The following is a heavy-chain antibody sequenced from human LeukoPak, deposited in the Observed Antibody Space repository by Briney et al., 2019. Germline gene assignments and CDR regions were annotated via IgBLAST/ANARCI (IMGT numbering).Heavy chain of an antibody. D-gene: IGHD3-9*01. J-gene: IGHJ3*02. V-gene: IGHV4-38-2*01. Sequence: SETLSLTCAVSGYSISSGYYWGWIRQPPGKGLEWIGGIYHSGSTYYNPSLKSRVTISVDTSKNQFSLKLSSVTAADTAVYYCARHGTKYYDILTGYYNAFGIWGQGTMVTVSS. CDR2: IYHSGST. CDR1: GYSISSGYY. CDR3: ARHGTKYYDILTGYYNAFGI.